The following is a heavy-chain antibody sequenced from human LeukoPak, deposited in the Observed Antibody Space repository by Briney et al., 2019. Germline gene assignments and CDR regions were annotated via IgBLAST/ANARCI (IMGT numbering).Heavy chain of an antibody. J-gene: IGHJ4*02. CDR1: GFTLRSYG. V-gene: IGHV3-33*01. CDR2: IWHDGSVL. D-gene: IGHD3-10*01. Sequence: PGRSLRLSCAASGFTLRSYGMHWVRQAPGEGLEWVAVIWHDGSVLDYSESVKGRFTVSRDNRKNTPYLQMDSLRVEDTAVYYCARDRGQDDPIDIWGQGTLVTVSS. CDR3: ARDRGQDDPIDI.